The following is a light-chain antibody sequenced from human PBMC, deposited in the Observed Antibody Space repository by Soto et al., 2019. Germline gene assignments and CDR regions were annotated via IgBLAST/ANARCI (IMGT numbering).Light chain of an antibody. J-gene: IGKJ2*02. V-gene: IGKV3-11*01. CDR1: QNVGNN. Sequence: VLTQSPATLSLSPGESATLSCRGSQNVGNNLAWYQQKSDQAPRLLIYAASDRATGVPARFSGRMSGTDYTLTISSLEPEDFATYFCQQRSRWPRGTFGRGTKLE. CDR3: QQRSRWPRGT. CDR2: AAS.